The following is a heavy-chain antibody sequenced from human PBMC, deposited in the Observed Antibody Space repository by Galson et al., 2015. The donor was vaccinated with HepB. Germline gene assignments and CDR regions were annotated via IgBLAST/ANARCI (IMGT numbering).Heavy chain of an antibody. V-gene: IGHV3-23*01. Sequence: SLRLSCAASGFTFSSYAMSWVRQAPGKGLEWVSAISGSGGSTYYADSVKGRFTISRDNSKNTLYLQMNSLRAEDTAVYYCAKSPLRYYVFWSGSAAFDIWGQGTMVTVSS. CDR3: AKSPLRYYVFWSGSAAFDI. D-gene: IGHD3-3*01. CDR1: GFTFSSYA. J-gene: IGHJ3*02. CDR2: ISGSGGST.